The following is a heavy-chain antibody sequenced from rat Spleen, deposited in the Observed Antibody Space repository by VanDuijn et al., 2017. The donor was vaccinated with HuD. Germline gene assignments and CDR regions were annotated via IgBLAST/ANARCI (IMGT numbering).Heavy chain of an antibody. CDR2: MKYDGDT. J-gene: IGHJ2*01. Sequence: QVQLKESGPGLVQPSQTLSLTCTVSGFSLMDYSVHWVRQPPGKGLEWMGRMKYDGDTYYNSALKSRLSNSRDTSKSQVFLKMNSLQTEDTAIYYCTRGGYNYGGYNDYWGQGVMVTVSS. V-gene: IGHV2S30*01. CDR1: GFSLMDYS. CDR3: TRGGYNYGGYNDY. D-gene: IGHD1-11*01.